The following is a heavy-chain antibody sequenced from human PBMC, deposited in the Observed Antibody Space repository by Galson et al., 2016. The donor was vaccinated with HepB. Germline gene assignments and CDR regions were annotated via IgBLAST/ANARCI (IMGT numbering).Heavy chain of an antibody. D-gene: IGHD3-10*01. CDR2: INSDGSST. CDR1: GFTFTSYW. Sequence: SLRLSCAASGFTFTSYWIHWVRQVPGEGLVWVSRINSDGSSTHYADSMKGRFTISRDNAKNTVYLQMNSLRVEDTAVYYCARVGVIPYYYYGMDVWGQGTMVIVSS. V-gene: IGHV3-74*01. J-gene: IGHJ6*01. CDR3: ARVGVIPYYYYGMDV.